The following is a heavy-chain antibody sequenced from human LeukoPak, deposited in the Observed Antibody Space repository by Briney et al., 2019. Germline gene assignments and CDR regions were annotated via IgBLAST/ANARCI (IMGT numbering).Heavy chain of an antibody. Sequence: GGSPRLFCAASGFTFSHYWMSWVRQAPGKGLGWVATIKQDGSEKNYVDSVKGRFTVSRDNAKNSLHLQLNSLRAEDTAVYYCARIGLVHTFDYWGQGALVTVSS. CDR2: IKQDGSEK. D-gene: IGHD3/OR15-3a*01. J-gene: IGHJ4*02. CDR3: ARIGLVHTFDY. V-gene: IGHV3-7*01. CDR1: GFTFSHYW.